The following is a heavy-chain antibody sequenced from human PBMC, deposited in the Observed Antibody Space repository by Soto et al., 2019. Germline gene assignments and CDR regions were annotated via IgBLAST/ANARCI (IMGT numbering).Heavy chain of an antibody. CDR1: GYNFTSYW. J-gene: IGHJ3*02. CDR3: ARRIAAAHDPFDI. CDR2: IYPGDSDT. V-gene: IGHV5-51*01. Sequence: PGESLKISCTGSGYNFTSYWIGWVRQMPGKGLEWMGIIYPGDSDTRYIPSFQGQVTISAEKSISPAYLHWSSRKASDTALYYCARRIAAAHDPFDIWTQGTMVTVSS. D-gene: IGHD6-13*01.